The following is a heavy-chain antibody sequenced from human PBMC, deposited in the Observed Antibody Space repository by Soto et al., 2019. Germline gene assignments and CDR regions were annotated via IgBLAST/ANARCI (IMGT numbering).Heavy chain of an antibody. CDR3: ARHGITGRYYDAFDI. CDR2: IYYSGST. CDR1: GGSISSYY. Sequence: SETLSLTCTVSGGSISSYYWSWIRQPPGKGLEWIGYIYYSGSTNYNPSLKSRVTISVDTSKNQFSLKLSSVAAADTAVYYCARHGITGRYYDAFDIWGQGTMVTVS. V-gene: IGHV4-59*01. J-gene: IGHJ3*02. D-gene: IGHD1-26*01.